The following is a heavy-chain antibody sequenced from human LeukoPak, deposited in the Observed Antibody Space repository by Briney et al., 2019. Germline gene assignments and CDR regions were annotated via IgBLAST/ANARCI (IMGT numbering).Heavy chain of an antibody. Sequence: GGSLRLSCAASGFAFSSYSMNWVRQAPGQGLEWVSSISSSSSYRYYADSVKGRFTMSRDNAKNSLYLQMNGLRAEDTALYYCERDRVWFGEMTPTGMDVWGKGTTVTVSS. CDR1: GFAFSSYS. V-gene: IGHV3-21*01. CDR2: ISSSSSYR. CDR3: ERDRVWFGEMTPTGMDV. D-gene: IGHD3-10*01. J-gene: IGHJ6*03.